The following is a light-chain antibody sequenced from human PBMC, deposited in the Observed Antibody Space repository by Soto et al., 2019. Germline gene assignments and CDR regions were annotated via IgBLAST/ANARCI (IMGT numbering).Light chain of an antibody. CDR2: EVS. V-gene: IGLV2-8*01. J-gene: IGLJ2*01. CDR1: SSDVGGHNY. Sequence: QSALTQPPSASGSPGQSVTISCTGTSSDVGGHNYVSWYQQYPGKAPKLMIYEVSKRPSGVPDRFSGSKSVNTASLTVSGLHAEDEADYCCSSYAGSTTLIFGGGTKLTVL. CDR3: SSYAGSTTLI.